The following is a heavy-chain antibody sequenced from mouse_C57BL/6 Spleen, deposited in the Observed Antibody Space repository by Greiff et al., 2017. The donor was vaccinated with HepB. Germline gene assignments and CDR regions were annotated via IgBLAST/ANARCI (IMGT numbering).Heavy chain of an antibody. Sequence: QVQLQQPGAELVKPGASVKLSCKASGYTFTSYWMQWVKQRPGQGLEWIGEIDPSDSYTNYNQKFKGKATLTVDTSSSTAYMQLSSLTSEDSAVYYCGRRDYYAMDDWGQGTSVTVSS. J-gene: IGHJ4*01. V-gene: IGHV1-50*01. CDR1: GYTFTSYW. CDR2: IDPSDSYT. CDR3: GRRDYYAMDD.